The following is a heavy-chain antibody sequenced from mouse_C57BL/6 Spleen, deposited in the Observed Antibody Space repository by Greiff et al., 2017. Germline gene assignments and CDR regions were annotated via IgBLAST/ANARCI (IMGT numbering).Heavy chain of an antibody. CDR1: GFTFTDYY. J-gene: IGHJ1*03. V-gene: IGHV7-3*01. Sequence: EVKLQESGGGLIQPGGSLSLSCAASGFTFTDYYMSWVRQPPGKALEWLGFIRNKANGYTNEYSASVKGRFTTCRDNSQSSLYLQMNALRAEDRATYYCARYIDVWGTGTTVTVSS. CDR3: ARYIDV. CDR2: IRNKANGYTN.